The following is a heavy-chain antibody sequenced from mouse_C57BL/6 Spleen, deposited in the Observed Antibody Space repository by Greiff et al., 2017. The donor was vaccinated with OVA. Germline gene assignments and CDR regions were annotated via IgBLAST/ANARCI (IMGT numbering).Heavy chain of an antibody. CDR1: GFTFSDYG. J-gene: IGHJ3*01. Sequence: EVKLMESGGGLVQPGGSLKLSCAASGFTFSDYGMAWVRQAPRKGPEWVAFISNLAYSIYYADTVTGRFTISRENAKNTLYLEMSSLRSEDTAMYYCAIMGTGTGFAYWGQGTLVTVSA. V-gene: IGHV5-15*01. CDR2: ISNLAYSI. D-gene: IGHD4-1*01. CDR3: AIMGTGTGFAY.